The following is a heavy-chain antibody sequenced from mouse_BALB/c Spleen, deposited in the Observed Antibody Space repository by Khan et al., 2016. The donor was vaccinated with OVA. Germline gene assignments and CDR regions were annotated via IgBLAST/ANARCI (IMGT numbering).Heavy chain of an antibody. CDR3: AGHCYVAWFAY. CDR1: GYSFTSYY. V-gene: IGHV1S135*01. J-gene: IGHJ3*01. CDR2: IDPFNGST. Sequence: IQLVQSGPELMKPGASVKISCKASGYSFTSYYIHWVKQSHGKSLEWIGYIDPFNGSTSYNQKFKGKATLTVDKSSSTAYMHLSSLTSEDSAVYYCAGHCYVAWFAYWGQGTLVTVSA. D-gene: IGHD2-12*01.